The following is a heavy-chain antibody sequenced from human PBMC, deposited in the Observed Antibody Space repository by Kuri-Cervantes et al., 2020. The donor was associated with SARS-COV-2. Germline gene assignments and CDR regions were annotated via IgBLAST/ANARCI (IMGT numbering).Heavy chain of an antibody. CDR1: GYTFSEYY. V-gene: IGHV1-2*02. J-gene: IGHJ3*02. D-gene: IGHD3-3*01. Sequence: ASVKVSCKASGYTFSEYYIHWVRQAPGQGLEWMGWINPNSGGTNYAQKFQGRVTMTRDTSTSTVYMELSSLRSEDTAVYYCARDRYYDFWSGSLDAFDIWGQGTMVTVSS. CDR2: INPNSGGT. CDR3: ARDRYYDFWSGSLDAFDI.